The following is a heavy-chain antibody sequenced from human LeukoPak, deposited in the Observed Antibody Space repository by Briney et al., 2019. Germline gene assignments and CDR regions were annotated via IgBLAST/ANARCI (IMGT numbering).Heavy chain of an antibody. Sequence: PSQTLSLTCTVSGGSISSGGYYWSWIRQHPGKGLEWIGYIYYSGSTYYNPSLKSRVTISVDTSKNQFSLRLSSVTAADTAVYYCAPLDTSLMVHNEGYWGQGTLVTVSS. CDR3: APLDTSLMVHNEGY. CDR1: GGSISSGGYY. J-gene: IGHJ4*02. CDR2: IYYSGST. D-gene: IGHD3-10*01. V-gene: IGHV4-31*03.